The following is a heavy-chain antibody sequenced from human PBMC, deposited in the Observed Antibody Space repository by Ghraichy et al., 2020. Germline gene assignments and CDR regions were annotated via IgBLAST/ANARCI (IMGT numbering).Heavy chain of an antibody. D-gene: IGHD6-19*01. J-gene: IGHJ4*02. CDR2: IYYSGST. CDR3: ARVRTLSGWYDYFDY. CDR1: GGSISSSSYY. Sequence: SETLSLTCTVSGGSISSSSYYWGWIRQPPGKGLEWIGSIYYSGSTYYNPSLKSRVTISVDTSKNQFSLKLSSVTAADTAVYYCARVRTLSGWYDYFDYWGQGTLVTVSS. V-gene: IGHV4-39*07.